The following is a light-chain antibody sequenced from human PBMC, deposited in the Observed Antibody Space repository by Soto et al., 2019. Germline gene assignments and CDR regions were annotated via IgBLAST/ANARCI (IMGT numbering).Light chain of an antibody. CDR3: QQYNNLPYS. J-gene: IGKJ2*03. CDR2: RAS. Sequence: ETVMTQSPATLSVSPGERATLSCRASQRVSTNLAWYQQKPGQSPRLLIYRASTRATDIPARFSGSGSGTEFTLTISSLQSEDFAVYYCQQYNNLPYSFGQGTKLEIK. V-gene: IGKV3-15*01. CDR1: QRVSTN.